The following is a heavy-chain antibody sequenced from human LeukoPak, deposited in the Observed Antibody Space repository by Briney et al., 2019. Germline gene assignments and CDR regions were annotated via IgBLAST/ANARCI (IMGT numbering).Heavy chain of an antibody. V-gene: IGHV3-33*01. Sequence: GGSLRLSCAASGFTFSSYGMHWVRQAPGKGLEWVAVIWYDGSNKYYADSVKGRFTISRDNSKNTLYLQMNSLRAEDTAVYYCARVHHPRGYCSSTSCSILLDYYYGMDVWGQGTTVTVSS. CDR3: ARVHHPRGYCSSTSCSILLDYYYGMDV. J-gene: IGHJ6*02. CDR1: GFTFSSYG. D-gene: IGHD2-2*01. CDR2: IWYDGSNK.